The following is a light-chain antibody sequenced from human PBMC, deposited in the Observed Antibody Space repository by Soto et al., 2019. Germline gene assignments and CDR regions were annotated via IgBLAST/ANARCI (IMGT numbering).Light chain of an antibody. CDR1: QTISSSY. V-gene: IGKV3-20*01. J-gene: IGKJ4*01. Sequence: EIVLTQSPGTLSLSPGERATLSCRASQTISSSYLAWYQQKPGQAPRLIIYGASNRATGIPDRFSGSGSGTDFTLTINRLEPEDFAVYYCQQYDISPPLTFGGGNKVDIK. CDR2: GAS. CDR3: QQYDISPPLT.